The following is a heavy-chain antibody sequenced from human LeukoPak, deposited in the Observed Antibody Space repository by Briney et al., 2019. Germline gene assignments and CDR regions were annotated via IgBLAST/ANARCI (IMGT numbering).Heavy chain of an antibody. V-gene: IGHV1-46*03. J-gene: IGHJ4*02. CDR1: GYTFTSYY. CDR2: INPSGGST. D-gene: IGHD2-2*01. Sequence: ASVKVSCKASGYTFTSYYMHLVRQAPGQGLEWMGIINPSGGSTSYAQKFQGRVTMTRDTSTSTVYMELSSLRSEDTAVYYCARGGINRYCSSTSCSRGYFDYWGQGTLVTVSS. CDR3: ARGGINRYCSSTSCSRGYFDY.